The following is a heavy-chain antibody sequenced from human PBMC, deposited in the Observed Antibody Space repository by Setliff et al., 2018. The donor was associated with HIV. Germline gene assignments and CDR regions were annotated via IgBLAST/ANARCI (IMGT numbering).Heavy chain of an antibody. D-gene: IGHD5-12*01. Sequence: SETLSLTCTVSGGSISSGDYSWNWIRQPPGMGLEWIGEINQSGNSNYNPSLKSRVTISADPSKDQFSLKLSSVTAADTAVYYCARRSGYAEDYWGQGTLVTVSS. CDR3: ARRSGYAEDY. V-gene: IGHV4-61*08. CDR2: INQSGNS. J-gene: IGHJ4*02. CDR1: GGSISSGDYS.